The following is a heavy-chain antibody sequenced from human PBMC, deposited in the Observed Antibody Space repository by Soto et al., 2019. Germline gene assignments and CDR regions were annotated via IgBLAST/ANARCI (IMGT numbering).Heavy chain of an antibody. CDR2: INHSGST. D-gene: IGHD2-15*01. J-gene: IGHJ4*02. CDR3: ARASGGYCSGGSCYSLDY. Sequence: QVQLQKWGAGLLKPSETLSLTCAVYGGSFSGYYWSWIRQPPGKGLEWIGEINHSGSTNYNPSLKSRVTISVDTSKNQFSLKLSSVTAADTAVYYCARASGGYCSGGSCYSLDYGGQGTLVTVSS. CDR1: GGSFSGYY. V-gene: IGHV4-34*01.